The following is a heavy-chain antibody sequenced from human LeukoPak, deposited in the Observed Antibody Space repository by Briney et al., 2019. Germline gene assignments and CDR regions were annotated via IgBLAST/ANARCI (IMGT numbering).Heavy chain of an antibody. D-gene: IGHD3-22*01. V-gene: IGHV4-39*07. CDR3: ARVVYYDSSGYDAFDI. CDR2: IYHSGST. CDR1: AGSISSSSYY. J-gene: IGHJ3*02. Sequence: SETLSLTCTVSAGSISSSSYYWGWIRQPPGKGLEWIGSIYHSGSTYYNPSLKSRVTISVDTSKNQFSLKLSSVTAADTAVYYCARVVYYDSSGYDAFDIWGQGTMVTVSS.